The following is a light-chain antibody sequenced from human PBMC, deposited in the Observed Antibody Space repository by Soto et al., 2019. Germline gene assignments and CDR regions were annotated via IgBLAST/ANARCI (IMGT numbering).Light chain of an antibody. CDR2: AAS. CDR3: QQRSNWPPDKYT. V-gene: IGKV3-15*01. CDR1: QGVGTN. Sequence: EIVMTQSPGTLSVSPGERATLSCRASQGVGTNLAWYQQRPGQAPRLLIYAASTRATGIPARFSGRGSGTEFTLTISSLQSEDFAVYYCQQRSNWPPDKYTFGQGTKLEI. J-gene: IGKJ2*01.